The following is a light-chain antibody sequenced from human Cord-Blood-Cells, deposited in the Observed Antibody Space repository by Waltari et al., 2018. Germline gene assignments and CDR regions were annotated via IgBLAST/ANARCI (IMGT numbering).Light chain of an antibody. CDR2: AAS. J-gene: IGKJ4*01. CDR1: QSISSD. Sequence: DIEMSQSPSCLSASVGDRVSITCWASQSISSDLNWYQQKPGQAPKLLIYAASSLQSGVPTRFSGSGSGADFTLTISSLQPEDFATYYWQQSYSTPLTVGGGTKVEIK. V-gene: IGKV1-39*01. CDR3: QQSYSTPLT.